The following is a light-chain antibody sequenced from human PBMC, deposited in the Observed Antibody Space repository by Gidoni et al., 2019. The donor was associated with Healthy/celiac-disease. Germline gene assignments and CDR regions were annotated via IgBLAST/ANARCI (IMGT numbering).Light chain of an antibody. CDR3: QVWDSSSDHPVI. CDR2: DDS. Sequence: SYVLTQPPSVSVALGQTARITCGGNNIGSKSVHWYQQNPGQAPVLVVYDDSDRPSGIPERLSGSNSGSTATLTISRVEAGNEADYYCQVWDSSSDHPVIFGGGTKLTVL. V-gene: IGLV3-21*02. CDR1: NIGSKS. J-gene: IGLJ2*01.